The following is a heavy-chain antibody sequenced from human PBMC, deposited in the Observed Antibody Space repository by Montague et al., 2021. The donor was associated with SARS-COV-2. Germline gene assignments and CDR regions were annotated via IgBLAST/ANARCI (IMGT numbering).Heavy chain of an antibody. Sequence: TLSLTCTVSGGSISSGGYYWSWIRQHPGKGLEWIGYIYYSGSTYYXPSLKSRVTISVDTPKNQFSLKLSSVTAADTAVYYCARARTRITMIVVVIDAFDIWGQGTMVTVSS. J-gene: IGHJ3*02. V-gene: IGHV4-31*03. CDR3: ARARTRITMIVVVIDAFDI. D-gene: IGHD3-22*01. CDR1: GGSISSGGYY. CDR2: IYYSGST.